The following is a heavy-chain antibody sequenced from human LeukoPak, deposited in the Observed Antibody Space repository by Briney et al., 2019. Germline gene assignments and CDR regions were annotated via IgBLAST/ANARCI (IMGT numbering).Heavy chain of an antibody. CDR3: ARVFPYCSSPSCYTADY. V-gene: IGHV3-7*01. D-gene: IGHD2-2*02. Sequence: GGSLRLSCAASGFTFSRYWMTWVRQAPGKGLEWVANIKQDGSEKYYVDSVKGRFTISRDNAKNSLYLQMNGLRVEDTAVYYCARVFPYCSSPSCYTADYLGQGTLVTVSS. J-gene: IGHJ4*02. CDR2: IKQDGSEK. CDR1: GFTFSRYW.